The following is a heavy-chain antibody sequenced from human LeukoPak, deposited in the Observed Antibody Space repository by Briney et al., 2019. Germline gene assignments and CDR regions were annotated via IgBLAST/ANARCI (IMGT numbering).Heavy chain of an antibody. CDR1: GYTFTSYG. V-gene: IGHV1-18*01. CDR2: ISAYNGNT. D-gene: IGHD2-8*01. Sequence: ASVKVSFKGSGYTFTSYGISWGRQAPGQGVEWMGWISAYNGNTNYAQKLQGRVTMTTDTSTSTAYMELRSLRSDDTAVYYCARDRKWVPNWFDPWGQGTLVTVSS. CDR3: ARDRKWVPNWFDP. J-gene: IGHJ5*02.